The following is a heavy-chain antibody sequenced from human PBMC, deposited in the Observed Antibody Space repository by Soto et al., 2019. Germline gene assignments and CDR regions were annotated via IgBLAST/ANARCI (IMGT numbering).Heavy chain of an antibody. CDR1: GFTFSSYA. V-gene: IGHV3-30-3*01. D-gene: IGHD3-22*01. J-gene: IGHJ6*02. CDR3: ARDGLFFYYDSGGYYPYYHYGRAF. CDR2: ISYDGSNK. Sequence: PGGSLRLSCAASGFTFSSYAMHWVRQAPGKGLEWVAVISYDGSNKYYADSVKGRFTISRDNSKNTLYLQMNSLRAEDTAVYYCARDGLFFYYDSGGYYPYYHYGRAFWAQGPTVPVSS.